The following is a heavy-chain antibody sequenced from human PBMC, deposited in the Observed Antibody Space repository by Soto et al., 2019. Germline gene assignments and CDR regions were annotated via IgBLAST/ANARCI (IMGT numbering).Heavy chain of an antibody. V-gene: IGHV3-74*01. CDR2: INGDGSDR. CDR1: GFPFSGYW. D-gene: IGHD3-16*02. J-gene: IGHJ4*02. CDR3: AKSSTEGGLSY. Sequence: GGSLRLSCAASGFPFSGYWMHWVRQDPEKGLVWVSRINGDGSDRRYADSVQGRFTISRDNAKNMLYLQMDSLRVEDTAMYYCAKSSTEGGLSYWGKGPLVTVPS.